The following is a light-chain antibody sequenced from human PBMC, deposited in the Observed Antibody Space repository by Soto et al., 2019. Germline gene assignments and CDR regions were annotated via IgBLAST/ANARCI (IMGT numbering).Light chain of an antibody. CDR1: ISDVGGYNY. CDR2: EVI. Sequence: QSALTQPASVSGSPGQSITISCTGTISDVGGYNYVSWYQQHPGKAPKLMIYEVINRPSGVSNRFSGSKSGNTASLTISGLQAEDEADYYCTSYASSNVLVFGGGTKLTVL. J-gene: IGLJ3*02. CDR3: TSYASSNVLV. V-gene: IGLV2-14*01.